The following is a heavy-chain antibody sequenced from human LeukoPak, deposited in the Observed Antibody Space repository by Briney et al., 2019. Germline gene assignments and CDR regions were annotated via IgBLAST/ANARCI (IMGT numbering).Heavy chain of an antibody. J-gene: IGHJ4*02. V-gene: IGHV3-30*18. Sequence: GGSLRLSCAASGFTFSSYGMHWVRQAPGKGLEWVAVISYDGSNKYYADSVKGRFTISRDNSKNTLYLQMNSLRAEDTAVYYCAKDSSKRARIMITLGGVPQGFFDYWGQGTLVTVSS. CDR3: AKDSSKRARIMITLGGVPQGFFDY. CDR1: GFTFSSYG. CDR2: ISYDGSNK. D-gene: IGHD3-16*01.